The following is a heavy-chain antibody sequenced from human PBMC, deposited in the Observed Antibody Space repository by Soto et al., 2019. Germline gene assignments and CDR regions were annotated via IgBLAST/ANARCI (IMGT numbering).Heavy chain of an antibody. CDR1: GFTFSSYA. CDR2: ISGSGGST. D-gene: IGHD3-16*02. Sequence: GGSLRLSCAASGFTFSSYAMSWVRQAPGKGLEWVSAISGSGGSTYYADSVKGRFTISRDNSKNTLYLQMNSLRAEDTAVYYGAKDSRITFGGVIVYDAFDIWGQGTMVTVSS. V-gene: IGHV3-23*01. J-gene: IGHJ3*02. CDR3: AKDSRITFGGVIVYDAFDI.